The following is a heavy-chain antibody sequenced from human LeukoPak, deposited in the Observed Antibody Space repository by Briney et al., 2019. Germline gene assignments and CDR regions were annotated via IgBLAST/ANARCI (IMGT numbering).Heavy chain of an antibody. Sequence: GGSLRLSCAASGFTFSSYGMHWVRQAPGKGLEWVAVISCDGSNKYYADSVKGRFTISRDNSKNTLYLQMNSLRAEDTAVYYCAKVPQGNWNSSYWGQGTLVTVSS. J-gene: IGHJ4*02. CDR2: ISCDGSNK. D-gene: IGHD1-1*01. V-gene: IGHV3-30*18. CDR3: AKVPQGNWNSSY. CDR1: GFTFSSYG.